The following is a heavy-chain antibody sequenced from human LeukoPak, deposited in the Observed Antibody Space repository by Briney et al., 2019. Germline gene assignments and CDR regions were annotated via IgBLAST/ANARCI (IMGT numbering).Heavy chain of an antibody. J-gene: IGHJ4*02. Sequence: PGGSLRLSCAASGFTFSSYGMSWVRQAPGKGLEWVSVISGSGGSTYYADSVKGRFTISRDNAENSLYLQMNSLRAEDTAVYYCARGDGSGSPDYWGQGTLVTVSS. CDR1: GFTFSSYG. V-gene: IGHV3-23*01. CDR3: ARGDGSGSPDY. CDR2: ISGSGGST. D-gene: IGHD3-10*01.